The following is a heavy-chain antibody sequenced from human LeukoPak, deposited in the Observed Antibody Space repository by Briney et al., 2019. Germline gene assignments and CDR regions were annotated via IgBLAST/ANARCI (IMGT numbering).Heavy chain of an antibody. CDR2: ISYDGSNK. CDR1: GFTFSSYA. Sequence: GRSLRLSCAASGFTFSSYAMHWVRQAPGKGLEWVAVISYDGSNKYYADSVKGRFTISRDNSKNTLYLQVNSLRAEDTAVYYCARVARGGIVVVPAAMHYWGQGTLVTVSS. V-gene: IGHV3-30*04. J-gene: IGHJ4*02. CDR3: ARVARGGIVVVPAAMHY. D-gene: IGHD2-2*01.